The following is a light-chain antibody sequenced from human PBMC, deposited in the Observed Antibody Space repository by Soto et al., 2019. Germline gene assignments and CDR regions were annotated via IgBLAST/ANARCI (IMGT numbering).Light chain of an antibody. Sequence: DIQMTQSPATLSASVGDSVTITCRASQSITNWLAWYQLKPGKAPKLLIHEASTLHSGVSSRFTGSGSGTDFTLTITSLQPEDFAIYYCQQYKSYWTFGQGTRVDLK. V-gene: IGKV1-5*03. CDR1: QSITNW. CDR2: EAS. CDR3: QQYKSYWT. J-gene: IGKJ1*01.